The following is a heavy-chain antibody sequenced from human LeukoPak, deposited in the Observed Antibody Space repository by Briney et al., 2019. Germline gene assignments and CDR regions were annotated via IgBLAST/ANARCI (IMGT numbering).Heavy chain of an antibody. CDR3: ARGGGVAGTPYNPYDY. CDR2: IYYSGST. D-gene: IGHD6-19*01. Sequence: SETLSLTCTVSGGSISSYYWSWIRQPPGRGLEWIGYIYYSGSTNYNPSLKSRVTISVDTSKNQFSLKLSSVTAADTAVYYCARGGGVAGTPYNPYDYWGQGTLVTVSS. J-gene: IGHJ4*02. CDR1: GGSISSYY. V-gene: IGHV4-59*01.